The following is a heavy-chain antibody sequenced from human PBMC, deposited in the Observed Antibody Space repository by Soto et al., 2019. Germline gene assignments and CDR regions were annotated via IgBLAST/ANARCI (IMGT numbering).Heavy chain of an antibody. V-gene: IGHV1-69*01. CDR2: IIPIFGTA. D-gene: IGHD1-26*01. CDR3: AQSRRGNRQYDY. CDR1: GGTFSSYA. Sequence: QVQLVQSGAEVKKPGSSVKVSCKASGGTFSSYAISWVRQAPGQGLEWMGGIIPIFGTANYAQKFQGRVTITADESTSTAYKELSSLRSEDSAVYYCAQSRRGNRQYDYWGQGTLVTVSS. J-gene: IGHJ4*02.